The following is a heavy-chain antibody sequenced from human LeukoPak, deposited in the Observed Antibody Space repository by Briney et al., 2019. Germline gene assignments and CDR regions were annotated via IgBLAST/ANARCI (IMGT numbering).Heavy chain of an antibody. V-gene: IGHV4-38-2*01. Sequence: SETLSLSCAVSGYSISSGYYWGWIRQPPGKGLEWIGSIYHSGSTYYNPSLKSRVSISVDTSENQFSLKLSSVTAADTAVYYCARTRIVVVIAALDAFDIWGQGTMVTVSS. CDR3: ARTRIVVVIAALDAFDI. J-gene: IGHJ3*02. CDR2: IYHSGST. CDR1: GYSISSGYY. D-gene: IGHD2-21*01.